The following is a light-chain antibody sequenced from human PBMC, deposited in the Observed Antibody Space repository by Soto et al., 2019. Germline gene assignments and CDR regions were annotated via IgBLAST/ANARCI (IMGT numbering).Light chain of an antibody. CDR1: SSDLGDSKY. Sequence: QSALTQPASVSGSPGQSITISCTGTSSDLGDSKYVSWYQQHPGKAPKLMIYDVSNRPSGVSNRFSGSKSGNTASLTITGLQAEDESDYYCSSYTSTNTLLFGGGTKLTVL. CDR3: SSYTSTNTLL. V-gene: IGLV2-14*01. J-gene: IGLJ2*01. CDR2: DVS.